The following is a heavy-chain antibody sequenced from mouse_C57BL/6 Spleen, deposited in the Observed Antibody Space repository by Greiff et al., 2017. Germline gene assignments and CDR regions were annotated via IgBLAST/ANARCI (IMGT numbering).Heavy chain of an antibody. CDR2: IDPSDSYT. V-gene: IGHV1-69*01. CDR3: AGSPNYYGSSYFDY. J-gene: IGHJ2*01. D-gene: IGHD1-1*01. CDR1: GYTFTSYW. Sequence: VQLQQPGAELVMPGASVKLSCKASGYTFTSYWMHWVKQRPGQGLEWIGEIDPSDSYTNYNQKFKGKSTLTVDKSSSTAYMQLSSLTSEDSAVYFCAGSPNYYGSSYFDYWGQGTTLTVSS.